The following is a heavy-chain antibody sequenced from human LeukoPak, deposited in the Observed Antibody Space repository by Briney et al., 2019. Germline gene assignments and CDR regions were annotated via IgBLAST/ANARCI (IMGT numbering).Heavy chain of an antibody. CDR2: IYYSGST. V-gene: IGHV4-59*01. D-gene: IGHD3-22*01. CDR1: GGSIGSYY. J-gene: IGHJ4*02. Sequence: SETLSLTCTVSGGSIGSYYWNWIRQPPGKGLEWIGYIYYSGSTNYNPSLKSRVTISVDTSKNQFSLKLSSVTAADTAVYYCARGVDSSGYYSIFYFDYWGQGTLVTVSS. CDR3: ARGVDSSGYYSIFYFDY.